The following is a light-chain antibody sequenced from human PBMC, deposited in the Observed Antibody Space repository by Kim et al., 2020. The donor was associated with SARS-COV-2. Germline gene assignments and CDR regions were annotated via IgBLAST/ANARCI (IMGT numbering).Light chain of an antibody. CDR2: AAS. CDR3: QQYYGYPWA. V-gene: IGKV1-8*01. Sequence: AIRMTQSPSSLSASTGDTVTITCRASQGISSYLAWFQQKPGRAPKLLIHAASTLESGVPSRFSGSGSGTDFTLTISCLQSEDFATYSCQQYYGYPWAFGQGTKVDIK. CDR1: QGISSY. J-gene: IGKJ1*01.